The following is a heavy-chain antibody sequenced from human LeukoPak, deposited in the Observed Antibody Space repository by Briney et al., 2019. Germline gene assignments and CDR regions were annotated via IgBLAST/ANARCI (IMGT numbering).Heavy chain of an antibody. Sequence: ASVKVSCKASGYTFTSYGINWVRQAPGQGLEWMGWISAYNGNTNYAQKLQGRVTMTTDTSTSTAYMELRSLRSDDTAVYYCARGLNYYGSGTLQNGGDYWGQGTLVTVSS. CDR1: GYTFTSYG. CDR3: ARGLNYYGSGTLQNGGDY. CDR2: ISAYNGNT. V-gene: IGHV1-18*01. J-gene: IGHJ4*02. D-gene: IGHD3-10*01.